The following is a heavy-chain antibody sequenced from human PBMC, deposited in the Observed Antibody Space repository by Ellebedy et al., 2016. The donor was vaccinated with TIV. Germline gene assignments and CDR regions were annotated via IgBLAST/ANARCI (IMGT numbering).Heavy chain of an antibody. V-gene: IGHV4-59*01. D-gene: IGHD3-10*01. CDR2: IYYSGST. CDR1: GGSISSYY. J-gene: IGHJ6*02. CDR3: ARDYYGSGSYYYYYHGMDV. Sequence: GSLRLSCTVSGGSISSYYWSWIRQPAGKGLEWIGYIYYSGSTNYNPSLKSRVTISVDTSKNQFSLKLSSVTAADTAVYYCARDYYGSGSYYYYYHGMDVWGQGTTVTVSS.